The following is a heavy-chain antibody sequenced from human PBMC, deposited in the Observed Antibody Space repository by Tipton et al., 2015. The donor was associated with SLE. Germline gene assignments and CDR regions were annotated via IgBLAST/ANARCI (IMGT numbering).Heavy chain of an antibody. J-gene: IGHJ6*03. CDR2: IYYSGST. CDR3: ARGLGAAGTDYYYYMDV. Sequence: TLSLTCTVSGGSISSHYWSWIRQPPGKGLEWIGYIYYSGSTNYNPSLKSRVTISVDTSKNQFSLKLSSVTAADTAVYYCARGLGAAGTDYYYYMDVWGKGTTVTVSS. D-gene: IGHD6-13*01. V-gene: IGHV4-59*11. CDR1: GGSISSHY.